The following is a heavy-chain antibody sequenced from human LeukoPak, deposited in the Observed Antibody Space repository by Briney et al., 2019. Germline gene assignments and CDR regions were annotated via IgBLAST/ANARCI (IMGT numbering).Heavy chain of an antibody. J-gene: IGHJ4*02. CDR3: ARLGPEYYDSSGEFDY. Sequence: ASQSLSLTCAVSGGSISSYYWSWIRQPPGKGLEWIGYIYYSGSTKYNPSLKSRVTISVDTSKNQFSLKLSSVTAADTAVYYCARLGPEYYDSSGEFDYWGQGTLVTVSS. V-gene: IGHV4-59*01. CDR1: GGSISSYY. D-gene: IGHD3-22*01. CDR2: IYYSGST.